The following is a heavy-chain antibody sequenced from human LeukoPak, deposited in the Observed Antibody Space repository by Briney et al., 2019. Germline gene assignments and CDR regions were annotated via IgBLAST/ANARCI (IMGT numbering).Heavy chain of an antibody. V-gene: IGHV3-23*01. J-gene: IGHJ4*02. Sequence: PGGSLRLSCAASGFTFSSYSMNWVRQAPGKGLEWVSAISASGASTYYADSVKGRFTISRDNSKNTLYLQMSSPRAEDTALYFCAKDGPYSSGYPFDYWGQGTLATVSS. D-gene: IGHD3-22*01. CDR1: GFTFSSYS. CDR3: AKDGPYSSGYPFDY. CDR2: ISASGAST.